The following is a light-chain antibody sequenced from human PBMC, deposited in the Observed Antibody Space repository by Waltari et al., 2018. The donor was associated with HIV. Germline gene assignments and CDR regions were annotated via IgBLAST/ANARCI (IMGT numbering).Light chain of an antibody. CDR1: SSNIGSNI. V-gene: IGLV1-44*01. CDR3: GAWDDSLNGWV. CDR2: SNK. J-gene: IGLJ3*02. Sequence: QSVLTQPPSASGTPGQRVTISCSGSSSNIGSNIVNWYQQLPGTAPKLLIYSNKQRPAGVPDRFSGCKSGTAASLAISGLQSEDEAEYYCGAWDDSLNGWVFGGGTKLTVL.